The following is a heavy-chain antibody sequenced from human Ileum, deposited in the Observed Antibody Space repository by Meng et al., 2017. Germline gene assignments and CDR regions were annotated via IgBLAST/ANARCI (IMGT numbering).Heavy chain of an antibody. Sequence: SGPELVKPSGTLSLTCAVSGGAISSSNLWSWVRQPPGKGLEWIGEIYHSGSTNYNPSLKSRVTISVDKSKNQFSLKLSSVTAADTAVYYCARYILRWGYYFDYWGQGTLVTVSS. CDR2: IYHSGST. CDR3: ARYILRWGYYFDY. J-gene: IGHJ4*02. D-gene: IGHD4-23*01. CDR1: GGAISSSNL. V-gene: IGHV4-4*02.